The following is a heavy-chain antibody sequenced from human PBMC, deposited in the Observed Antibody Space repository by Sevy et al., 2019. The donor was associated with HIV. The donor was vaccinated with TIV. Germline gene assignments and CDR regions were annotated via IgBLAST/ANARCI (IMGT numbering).Heavy chain of an antibody. J-gene: IGHJ6*02. Sequence: GGSLRLSCAASGFTFSDHYMDWVRQAPGKGLEWVGRTRNKANSYTTENAASVKGRFTISRDDSKNSLYLQMNSLKTEDTAVYYCARDSAYYDILTGYHWGMDVWGQGTTVTVSS. D-gene: IGHD3-9*01. V-gene: IGHV3-72*01. CDR3: ARDSAYYDILTGYHWGMDV. CDR1: GFTFSDHY. CDR2: TRNKANSYTT.